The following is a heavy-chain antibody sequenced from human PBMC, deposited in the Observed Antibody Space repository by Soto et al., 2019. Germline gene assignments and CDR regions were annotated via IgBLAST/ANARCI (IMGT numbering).Heavy chain of an antibody. Sequence: QLQLQESGSGLVKPSQTLSLNCAVSGVSISDGGYSWSWIRQPPGKGLEWIGYTHVSGDTYYNPSLTSRVTLSVDRSRNQFSLNLRSMTAADTAVYYCARSPFYGSKSHFAYWGQGTLVSVSS. CDR3: ARSPFYGSKSHFAY. CDR2: THVSGDT. J-gene: IGHJ4*02. D-gene: IGHD3-10*01. V-gene: IGHV4-30-2*01. CDR1: GVSISDGGYS.